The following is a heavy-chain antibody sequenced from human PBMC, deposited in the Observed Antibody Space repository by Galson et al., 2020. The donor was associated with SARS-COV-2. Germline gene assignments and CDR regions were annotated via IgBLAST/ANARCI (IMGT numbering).Heavy chain of an antibody. Sequence: ASVKVSCKVSGYTLTELSMHWVRQAPGKGLEWMGGFDPEDGETIYAQKFQGRVTMTEDTSTDTAYMELSSLRSEDTAVYYCATHYAYYYDSSGYYRFDYWVQGTLVTVSS. D-gene: IGHD3-22*01. CDR2: FDPEDGET. V-gene: IGHV1-24*01. CDR3: ATHYAYYYDSSGYYRFDY. CDR1: GYTLTELS. J-gene: IGHJ4*02.